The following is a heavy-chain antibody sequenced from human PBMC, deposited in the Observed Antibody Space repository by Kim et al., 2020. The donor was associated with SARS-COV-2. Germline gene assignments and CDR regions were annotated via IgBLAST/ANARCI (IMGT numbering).Heavy chain of an antibody. CDR3: ARKLRGFGENGRDV. CDR2: IFGSGAT. D-gene: IGHD3-10*01. V-gene: IGHV3-53*01. Sequence: GGSLRLSCAASGFSVSTNDMSWVRQAPGKGLEWVATIFGSGATYFADAAKGRLTIHRDNSKNTLYLQMNSLRAEDTAADHCARKLRGFGENGRDVWGQG. CDR1: GFSVSTND. J-gene: IGHJ6*02.